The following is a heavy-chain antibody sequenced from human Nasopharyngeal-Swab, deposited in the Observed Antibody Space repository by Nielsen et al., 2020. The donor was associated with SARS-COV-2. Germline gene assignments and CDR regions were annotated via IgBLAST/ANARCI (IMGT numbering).Heavy chain of an antibody. V-gene: IGHV4-61*01. CDR2: IYYSGST. CDR3: ARAQRYCSGGSCYFSSSYYFDY. Sequence: SETLSLTCIVSGGSVSSGSYYWSWIRQPPGKGLEWIGYIYYSGSTNYNPSLKSRVTISVDTSKNQLSLKLSSVTAADTAVYYCARAQRYCSGGSCYFSSSYYFDYWGQGTLVTVSS. D-gene: IGHD2-15*01. J-gene: IGHJ4*02. CDR1: GGSVSSGSYY.